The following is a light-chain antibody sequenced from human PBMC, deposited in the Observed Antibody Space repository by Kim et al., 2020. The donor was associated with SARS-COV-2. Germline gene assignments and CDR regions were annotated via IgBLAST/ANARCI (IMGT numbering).Light chain of an antibody. Sequence: DIQMTQSPSPLSASVGDRIIMTCRASQGINNYLAWFQQKPGKAPRSLIYGASNLQTGVPSRFSGSGFGTDFTLIITNVQPEDFATYYCHQYKCYRYTCGQGTKLEI. V-gene: IGKV1-16*01. CDR1: QGINNY. J-gene: IGKJ2*01. CDR2: GAS. CDR3: HQYKCYRYT.